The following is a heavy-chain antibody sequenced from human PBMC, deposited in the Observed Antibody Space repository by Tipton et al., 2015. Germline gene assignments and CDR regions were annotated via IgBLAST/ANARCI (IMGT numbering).Heavy chain of an antibody. D-gene: IGHD3-16*01. CDR2: IYYSGST. CDR1: GGSISSYY. CDR3: AREYRVFGLFYFDY. V-gene: IGHV4-59*01. Sequence: TLSLTCTVSGGSISSYYWSWIRQPPGKGLEWIGYIYYSGSTNYNPSLKSRVTISVDTSKNQLSLKLSSVTAADTAVYYCAREYRVFGLFYFDYWGQGTLVTVSS. J-gene: IGHJ4*02.